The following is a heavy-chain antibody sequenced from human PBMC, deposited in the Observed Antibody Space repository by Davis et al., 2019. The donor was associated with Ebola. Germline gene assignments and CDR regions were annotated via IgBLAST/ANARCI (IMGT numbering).Heavy chain of an antibody. CDR3: AKPTIYWNYFPIDY. V-gene: IGHV3-33*06. J-gene: IGHJ4*02. CDR2: IWYDGSNK. CDR1: GFTSSSYG. Sequence: GGSLTLSCAASGFTSSSYGMHWVRQAPGKGLEWVAVIWYDGSNKYYADSVKGRFTISRDNSKNTLYLQMNSLRAEDTAVYYCAKPTIYWNYFPIDYWGQGTLVTVSS. D-gene: IGHD1-7*01.